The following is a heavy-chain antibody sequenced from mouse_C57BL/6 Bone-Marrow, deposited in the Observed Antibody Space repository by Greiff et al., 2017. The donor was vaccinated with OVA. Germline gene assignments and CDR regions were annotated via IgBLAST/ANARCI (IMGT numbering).Heavy chain of an antibody. CDR3: ARGYYGSSSAWFAY. D-gene: IGHD1-1*01. CDR1: GYTFTSYG. Sequence: VQLQQSGAELARPGASVKLSCKASGYTFTSYGISWVKQRTGQGLEWIGMIHPNSGSTNYNEKFKSKATLTVDKSSSTAYMQLSSLTSEDSAVYYCARGYYGSSSAWFAYWGQGTLVTVSA. CDR2: IHPNSGST. V-gene: IGHV1-81*01. J-gene: IGHJ3*01.